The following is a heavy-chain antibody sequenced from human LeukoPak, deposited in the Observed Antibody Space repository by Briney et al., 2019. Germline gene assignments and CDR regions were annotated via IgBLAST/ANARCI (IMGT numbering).Heavy chain of an antibody. Sequence: SVKVSCTASGGTFSSYAISWVRQAPGQGLEWMGGIIPIFGTANYAQKFQGRVTITADESTSTAYMELSSLRSEDTAVYYCARGVSSVTMVRGVIIKGKNYYYYYGMDVWGKGTTVTVSS. J-gene: IGHJ6*04. V-gene: IGHV1-69*13. CDR2: IIPIFGTA. CDR3: ARGVSSVTMVRGVIIKGKNYYYYYGMDV. CDR1: GGTFSSYA. D-gene: IGHD3-10*01.